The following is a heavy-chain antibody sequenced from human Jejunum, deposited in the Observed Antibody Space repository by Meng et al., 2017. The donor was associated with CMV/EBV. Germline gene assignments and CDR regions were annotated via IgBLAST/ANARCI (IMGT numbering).Heavy chain of an antibody. CDR2: IGSYNGYK. J-gene: IGHJ4*02. Sequence: FSVSLFSMDWVRQTPGKGLEWVSSIGSYNGYKYYADSVQGRFTISRDDAKNSLYLQMDSLRAEDSAVYYCVRAPLKPFSIEGAFDSWGQGTVVTVSS. V-gene: IGHV3-21*06. CDR3: VRAPLKPFSIEGAFDS. CDR1: FSVSLFS. D-gene: IGHD1-14*01.